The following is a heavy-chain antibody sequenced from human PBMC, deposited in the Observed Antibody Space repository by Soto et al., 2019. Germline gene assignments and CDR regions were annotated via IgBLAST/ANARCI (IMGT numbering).Heavy chain of an antibody. CDR2: IYHSGST. Sequence: SETLSLTCAVSAYSISGDYYWGWIRQPPGMGLEWIGTIYHSGSTYYNPSLKSRLTISVDTSKNQFSLKLTSVTAADTAVYYCARLRGRTYSHYYFDYWGRGTLVTVSS. V-gene: IGHV4-38-2*01. CDR3: ARLRGRTYSHYYFDY. CDR1: AYSISGDYY. J-gene: IGHJ4*01. D-gene: IGHD3-10*01.